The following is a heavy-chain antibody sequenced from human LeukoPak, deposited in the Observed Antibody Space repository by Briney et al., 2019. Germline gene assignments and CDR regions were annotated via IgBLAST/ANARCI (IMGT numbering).Heavy chain of an antibody. J-gene: IGHJ6*02. CDR2: IWYDGSNK. CDR3: AGDYGEHYYGMDV. CDR1: GFTFSSYG. D-gene: IGHD4-17*01. Sequence: QPGRSLRLSCAASGFTFSSYGMHWVRQAPGKGLEWVAVIWYDGSNKCYADSVKGRFTISRDNSENTLYLQMNSLRAEDTAVYYCAGDYGEHYYGMDVWGQGTTVTVSS. V-gene: IGHV3-33*01.